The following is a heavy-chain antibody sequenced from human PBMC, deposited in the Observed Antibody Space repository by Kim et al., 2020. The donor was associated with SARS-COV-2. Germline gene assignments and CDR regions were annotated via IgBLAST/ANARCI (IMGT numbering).Heavy chain of an antibody. J-gene: IGHJ4*02. Sequence: SETLSLTCAVYGGSFSGYYWSWIRQPPGKGLEWIGEINHSGSTNYNPSLKSRVTISVDTSKNQFSLKLSSVTAADTAVYYCARGGHYGSGSYLGYWGQGTLVTVSS. CDR1: GGSFSGYY. D-gene: IGHD3-10*01. V-gene: IGHV4-34*01. CDR2: INHSGST. CDR3: ARGGHYGSGSYLGY.